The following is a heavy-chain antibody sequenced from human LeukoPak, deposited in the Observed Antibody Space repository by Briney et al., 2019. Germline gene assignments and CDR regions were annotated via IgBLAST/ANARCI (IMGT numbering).Heavy chain of an antibody. CDR3: ATAFRYYYGSGTSKFDP. J-gene: IGHJ5*02. Sequence: GASVKVSCKVSGYTLTELSMHWVRQAPGKGLEWMGGFDPEDGETIYAQKFQGRVTMTEDTSTDTAYMELCSLRSEDTAVYYCATAFRYYYGSGTSKFDPWGQGTLVTVSS. V-gene: IGHV1-24*01. D-gene: IGHD3-10*01. CDR2: FDPEDGET. CDR1: GYTLTELS.